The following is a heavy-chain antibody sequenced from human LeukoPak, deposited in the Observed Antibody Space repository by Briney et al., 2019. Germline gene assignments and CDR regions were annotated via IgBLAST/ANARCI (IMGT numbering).Heavy chain of an antibody. D-gene: IGHD5-24*01. CDR2: MYYDGTT. CDR3: ARDGYNPIDY. Sequence: SETLSLACTVSGGSIFSTSFYWGWIRQPPGKGLEWIGSMYYDGTTYHNPSLKSRITISVDTSNSQFSLRLTSVTAADTAVYYCARDGYNPIDYWGQGTLVTVSS. V-gene: IGHV4-39*02. J-gene: IGHJ4*02. CDR1: GGSIFSTSFY.